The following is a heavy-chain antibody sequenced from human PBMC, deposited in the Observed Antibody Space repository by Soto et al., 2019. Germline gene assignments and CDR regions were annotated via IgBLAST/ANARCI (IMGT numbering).Heavy chain of an antibody. CDR1: GYSFTSYW. CDR3: ARRVANYYDIGGDAFDI. CDR2: IYPGDSDT. D-gene: IGHD3-22*01. V-gene: IGHV5-51*01. J-gene: IGHJ3*02. Sequence: GESLKISCKGSGYSFTSYWIGWVRQMPGKGLEWMGSIYPGDSDTRYSPSFQGKVTISADKSISTAYLQWSSLKASDTAMYYCARRVANYYDIGGDAFDIWGQGTMVTVSS.